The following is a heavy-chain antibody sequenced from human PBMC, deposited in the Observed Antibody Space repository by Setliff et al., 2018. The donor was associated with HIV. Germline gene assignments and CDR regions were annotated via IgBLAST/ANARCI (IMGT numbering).Heavy chain of an antibody. CDR3: ARPRVFDSFDV. J-gene: IGHJ3*01. CDR2: ISPNNGVA. Sequence: GASVKVSCKATEYMILAYKMNWVRQAPGQGLEWIGRISPNNGVAEYAPRFQGRVIMTLDTSISTAYLEIPRLTSDDAAVYYCARPRVFDSFDVWGQGTMVTVSS. CDR1: EYMILAYK. V-gene: IGHV1-2*06.